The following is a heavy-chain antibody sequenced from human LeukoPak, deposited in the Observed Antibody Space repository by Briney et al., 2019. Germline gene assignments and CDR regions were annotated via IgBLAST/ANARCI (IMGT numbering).Heavy chain of an antibody. Sequence: SETLSLTCTVSGGSISSYYWSWIRQPPGKGLEWIGYIYYSGGTNYNPSLKSRVTISVDTSKNQFSLKLSSVTAADTAVYYCARGGELPAFDYWGQGTLVTVSS. CDR3: ARGGELPAFDY. V-gene: IGHV4-59*01. D-gene: IGHD1-26*01. CDR2: IYYSGGT. J-gene: IGHJ4*02. CDR1: GGSISSYY.